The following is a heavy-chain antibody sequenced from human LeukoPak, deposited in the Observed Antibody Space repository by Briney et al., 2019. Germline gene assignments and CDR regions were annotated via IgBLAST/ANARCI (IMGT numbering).Heavy chain of an antibody. V-gene: IGHV3-23*01. CDR2: ISDSGGST. CDR3: AGDYGGYEGYFDY. D-gene: IGHD4-17*01. CDR1: GFIFSTYA. Sequence: GGSLRLTCAASGFIFSTYAMSWVRQAPGKGLEWVLAISDSGGSTYYADSVKGRFTISRDNSKNTLYLQMNSLRAEDTAVYYCAGDYGGYEGYFDYWGQGTLVTVSS. J-gene: IGHJ4*02.